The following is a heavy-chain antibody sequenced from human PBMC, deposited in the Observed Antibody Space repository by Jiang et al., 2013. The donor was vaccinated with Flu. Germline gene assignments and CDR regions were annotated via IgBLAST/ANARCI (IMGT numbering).Heavy chain of an antibody. D-gene: IGHD1-14*01. Sequence: SQTLSLTCAISGDSVSRNSAAWNWIRQSPSRGLEWLGRTYYRSKWYNDYAISVKSRITINPDTSKNQSSLQLNSVTPEDTAVYYCGRTIEPATAIDYWGQGTLVTVSS. CDR3: GRTIEPATAIDY. CDR1: GDSVSRNSAA. J-gene: IGHJ4*02. CDR2: TYYRSKWYN. V-gene: IGHV6-1*01.